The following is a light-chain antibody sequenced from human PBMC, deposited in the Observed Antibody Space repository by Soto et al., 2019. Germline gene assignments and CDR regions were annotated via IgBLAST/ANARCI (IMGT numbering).Light chain of an antibody. CDR1: SSDVGKYNL. V-gene: IGLV2-23*01. CDR3: CSYAGFSTSAI. CDR2: EGS. J-gene: IGLJ2*01. Sequence: QSVLTQPASVSGSPGQSITISCTGTSSDVGKYNLVSWYQHHPGKAPKVIIYEGSKRPSGVSSRFSGSKSGNTAYLTISGLQAEDEAEYHCCSYAGFSTSAIFGGGTKLTVL.